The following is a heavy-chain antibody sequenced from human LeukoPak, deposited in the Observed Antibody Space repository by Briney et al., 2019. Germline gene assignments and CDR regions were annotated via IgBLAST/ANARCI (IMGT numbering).Heavy chain of an antibody. J-gene: IGHJ3*02. CDR1: GDSISSGDYY. V-gene: IGHV4-61*02. Sequence: PSQTLSLTCTVSGDSISSGDYYWSWVRQPAGKGLEWIGRISSSGSTNYNPSLKSRVTISVDTSKNQFSLKLSSVTAADTAVYFCARGPYSYDSSGAFDIWGQGTMVTVSS. CDR3: ARGPYSYDSSGAFDI. CDR2: ISSSGST. D-gene: IGHD3-22*01.